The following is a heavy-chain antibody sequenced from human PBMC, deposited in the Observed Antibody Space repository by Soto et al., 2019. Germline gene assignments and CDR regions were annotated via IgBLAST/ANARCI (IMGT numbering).Heavy chain of an antibody. V-gene: IGHV4-34*01. CDR2: INHSGST. CDR3: ARDRPRPYDFWSGYYETPIDY. J-gene: IGHJ4*02. D-gene: IGHD3-3*01. CDR1: GGSFSGYY. Sequence: SETLSLTCAVYGGSFSGYYWSWIRQPPGKGLEWIGEINHSGSTNYNPSLKSRVTISVDTSKNQFSLKLSSVTAADTAVYYCARDRPRPYDFWSGYYETPIDYWGQGTLVTVSS.